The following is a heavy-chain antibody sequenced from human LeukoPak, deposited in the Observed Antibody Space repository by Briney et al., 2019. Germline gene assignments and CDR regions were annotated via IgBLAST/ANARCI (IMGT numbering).Heavy chain of an antibody. CDR2: IWSDGTNK. CDR3: AKPAYSSSWYPFPAHCYYMDV. J-gene: IGHJ6*03. V-gene: IGHV3-30*02. Sequence: GGSLRLSCAASGFMFTHHGMHWVRQAPGKGLEWVAVIWSDGTNKFYSDSVKGRFTISRDNSKNTLYLQMNSPRAEDTAVYYCAKPAYSSSWYPFPAHCYYMDVWGKGTTVTVSS. CDR1: GFMFTHHG. D-gene: IGHD6-13*01.